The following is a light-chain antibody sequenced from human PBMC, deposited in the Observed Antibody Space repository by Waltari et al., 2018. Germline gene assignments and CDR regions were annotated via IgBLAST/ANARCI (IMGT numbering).Light chain of an antibody. J-gene: IGKJ1*01. V-gene: IGKV1-5*03. CDR1: QSISSR. Sequence: DIQMTPSPSTMSASVGDRVTILCRASQSISSRLAWYQQKPGEAPKRLIYKASSLEGGVPSRFSGGGSATEFTLTISSLQPDDFSTDYYQQYYSYSPWTIGHGTKVEIK. CDR3: QQYYSYSPWT. CDR2: KAS.